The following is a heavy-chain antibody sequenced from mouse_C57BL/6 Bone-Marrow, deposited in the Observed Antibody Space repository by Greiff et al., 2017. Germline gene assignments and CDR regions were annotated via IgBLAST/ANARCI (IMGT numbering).Heavy chain of an antibody. CDR3: AREYLWYFEV. Sequence: QVQLQQPGAELVKPGASVKLSCKASGYTFTSYWMPWVKQRPGQGLEWIGMIHPNSGSTNYNEKFKSKATLTVDKSSSTAYMQLSSLTSEDSAVYYCAREYLWYFEVWGTGTTVTVSS. V-gene: IGHV1-64*01. J-gene: IGHJ1*03. CDR1: GYTFTSYW. CDR2: IHPNSGST. D-gene: IGHD5-1*01.